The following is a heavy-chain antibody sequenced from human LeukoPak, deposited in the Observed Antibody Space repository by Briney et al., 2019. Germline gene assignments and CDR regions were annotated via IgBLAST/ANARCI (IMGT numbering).Heavy chain of an antibody. V-gene: IGHV3-66*04. J-gene: IGHJ5*02. CDR2: LYSGGST. CDR1: GFTFSSYS. CDR3: ARHDWFDP. Sequence: GGSLRLSCAASGFTFSSYSMNWVRQAPGKGLEWVSVLYSGGSTYYADSVKGRFTISRDTSKNTLYLQMTSLRADDTAVYYCARHDWFDPWGQGTLVTVSS.